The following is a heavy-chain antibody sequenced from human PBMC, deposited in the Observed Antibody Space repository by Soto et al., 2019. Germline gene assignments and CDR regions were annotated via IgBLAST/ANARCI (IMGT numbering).Heavy chain of an antibody. J-gene: IGHJ4*02. D-gene: IGHD1-26*01. Sequence: GPTLVNPTQTLTLTCTFSGFSLSTSGMRVSWIRQPPGKALEWLARIDWDDDKFYSTSLNTRLTISKDTYKSQVVLTTTNMDPVDTATYYCARMRGGSFTFDYWGQGTLVIVSS. CDR2: IDWDDDK. CDR1: GFSLSTSGMR. V-gene: IGHV2-70*04. CDR3: ARMRGGSFTFDY.